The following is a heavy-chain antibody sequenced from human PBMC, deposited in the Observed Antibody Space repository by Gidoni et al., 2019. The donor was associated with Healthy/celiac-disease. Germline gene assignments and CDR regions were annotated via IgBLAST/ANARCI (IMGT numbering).Heavy chain of an antibody. CDR3: ANGERDYDFWSGYYYPGWFDP. V-gene: IGHV3-23*01. CDR2: ISGSGGST. D-gene: IGHD3-3*01. CDR1: GFPLCSYA. J-gene: IGHJ5*02. Sequence: EVQLFGSGGGLVQPGGSLRLSCSASGFPLCSYALIRGRQAPGKGLEWVSAISGSGGSTYYADSVKGRFTISRDNSKNTLYLQMNSLRAEDTAVYYCANGERDYDFWSGYYYPGWFDPWGQGTLVTVSS.